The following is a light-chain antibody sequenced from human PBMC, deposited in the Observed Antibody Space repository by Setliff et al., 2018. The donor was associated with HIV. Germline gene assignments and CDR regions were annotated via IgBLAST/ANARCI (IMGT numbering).Light chain of an antibody. CDR2: EVS. J-gene: IGLJ1*01. CDR1: SSDVGGYTY. CDR3: SSYAVTNTLP. V-gene: IGLV2-14*03. Sequence: QSVLTQPASVSGSPGQSITISCTGTSSDVGGYTYVSWYQQHPGKAPRLIIYEVSNRPSGVSNRFSGSKSGNTASLTISGLRAEDEADYYCSSYAVTNTLPFGTGTKV.